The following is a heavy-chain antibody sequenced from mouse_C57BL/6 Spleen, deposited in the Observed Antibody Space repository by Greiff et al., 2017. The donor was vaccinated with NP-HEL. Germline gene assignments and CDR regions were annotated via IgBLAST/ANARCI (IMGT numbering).Heavy chain of an antibody. CDR2: IGPGSGST. CDR3: ARVYDYDGAWFAY. CDR1: GYTFTDYC. D-gene: IGHD2-4*01. V-gene: IGHV1-77*01. Sequence: VQLQQSGAELVKPGASVKISCKASGYTFTDYCINWVTQRPGQGLEWIGKIGPGSGSTYYTEKFKGKATLTADKSSSTAYLQLSSLTSEESAVYFCARVYDYDGAWFAYWGQGTLVTVSA. J-gene: IGHJ3*01.